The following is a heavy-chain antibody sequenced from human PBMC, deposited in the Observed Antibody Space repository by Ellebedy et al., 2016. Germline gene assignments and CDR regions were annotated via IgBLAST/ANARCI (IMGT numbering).Heavy chain of an antibody. CDR2: ISTSNGDT. J-gene: IGHJ4*02. CDR3: ARGNHYYDSSGYHD. D-gene: IGHD3-22*01. CDR1: GYTFTSSG. V-gene: IGHV1-18*01. Sequence: ASVKVSXKASGYTFTSSGITWVRQAPGQGLEWMGWISTSNGDTNYAQKLQGRVTMTTDPSTSTAYMELRSLRSDDTAVYYCARGNHYYDSSGYHDWGQGTLVTVSS.